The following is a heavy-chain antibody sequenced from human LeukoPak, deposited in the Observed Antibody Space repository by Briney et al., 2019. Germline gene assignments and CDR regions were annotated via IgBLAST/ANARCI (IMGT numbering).Heavy chain of an antibody. CDR3: VRDSSSQGWFDP. CDR1: GGSISSYY. J-gene: IGHJ5*02. D-gene: IGHD6-13*01. V-gene: IGHV4-59*12. Sequence: SETLSLTCTVSGGSISSYYWSWIQQPPGKGLEWIGYIYYSGSTNYNPSLKSRVTISVDTSKNQFSLKLSSVTAADTAVYYCVRDSSSQGWFDPWGQGTLVTVSS. CDR2: IYYSGST.